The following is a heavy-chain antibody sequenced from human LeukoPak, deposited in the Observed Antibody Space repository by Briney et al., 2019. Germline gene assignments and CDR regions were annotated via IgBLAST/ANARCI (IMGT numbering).Heavy chain of an antibody. J-gene: IGHJ4*02. CDR1: GFTFSNYA. CDR2: ISGSGDST. V-gene: IGHV3-23*01. D-gene: IGHD3-22*01. CDR3: AKVRYGVVVITPNYFDY. Sequence: GGSLRLSCAASGFTFSNYAMSWVRQAPGKGLEWVSAISGSGDSTYYADSVKGRFTISRDNSKNTLYVQMNSLRAEDTAIYYCAKVRYGVVVITPNYFDYWGQGTLVTVSS.